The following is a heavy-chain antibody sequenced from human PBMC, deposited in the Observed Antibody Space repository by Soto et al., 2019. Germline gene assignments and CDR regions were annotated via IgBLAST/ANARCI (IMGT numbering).Heavy chain of an antibody. CDR3: ARDFRVVVPAAPSNCFHP. CDR1: GDSVSSNSAA. D-gene: IGHD2-2*01. V-gene: IGHV6-1*01. CDR2: TYYRSKWYN. J-gene: IGHJ5*02. Sequence: PSQTLSLTCAISGDSVSSNSAAWNWIRQSPSRGLEWLGRTYYRSKWYNDYAVSVKSRITINPDTSKNQFSLQLNSVTPEDTAVYYCARDFRVVVPAAPSNCFHPWGQGTLGTVSS.